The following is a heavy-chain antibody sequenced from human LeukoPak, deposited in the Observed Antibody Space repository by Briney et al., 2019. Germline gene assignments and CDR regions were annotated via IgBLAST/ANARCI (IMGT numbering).Heavy chain of an antibody. V-gene: IGHV3-30-3*01. CDR2: ISYDGSNK. J-gene: IGHJ4*02. Sequence: GGSLRLSCAASGFTFSSYAMHWVRQAPGKGLEWVAVISYDGSNKYYADSVKGRFTISRDNSKNTLYLQMNSLRAEDTAVYYCARDQAILELSNPFDYWGQGTLVTVSS. CDR3: ARDQAILELSNPFDY. CDR1: GFTFSSYA. D-gene: IGHD1-7*01.